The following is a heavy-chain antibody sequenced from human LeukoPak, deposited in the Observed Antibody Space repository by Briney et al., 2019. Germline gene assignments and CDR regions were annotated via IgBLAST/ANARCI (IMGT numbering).Heavy chain of an antibody. CDR2: IKPDGSYT. J-gene: IGHJ4*02. CDR1: GFTFSSYS. Sequence: GGSLRLSCAVSGFTFSSYSMNWVRQAPGKGLEWVSRIKPDGSYTNYADSVKGRFTISRDNAKNTVHLQMSSLRGDDTAVYYCGRDLERWGPGTLVTVSA. V-gene: IGHV3-74*01. CDR3: GRDLER. D-gene: IGHD5-24*01.